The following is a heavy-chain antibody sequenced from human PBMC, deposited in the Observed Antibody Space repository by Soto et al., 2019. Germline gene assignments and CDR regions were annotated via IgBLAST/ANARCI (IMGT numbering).Heavy chain of an antibody. Sequence: QVQLQQWGAGLLKPSETLSLTCAVYGESFSGYYWNWIRQPPGKGLEWIGEINHSGRTNYNPSLKSRVTLTVDPSKNQFPLRLSSLTAADTAVYCCAGGGRRGTALNTLNYWGQGTLVTVSS. J-gene: IGHJ4*02. CDR3: AGGGRRGTALNTLNY. D-gene: IGHD2-21*02. CDR2: INHSGRT. CDR1: GESFSGYY. V-gene: IGHV4-34*01.